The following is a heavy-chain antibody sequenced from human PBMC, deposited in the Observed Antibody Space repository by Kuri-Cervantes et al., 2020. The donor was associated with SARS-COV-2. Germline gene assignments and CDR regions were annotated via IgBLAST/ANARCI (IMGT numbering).Heavy chain of an antibody. CDR2: TRNKANSYTT. J-gene: IGHJ3*02. CDR3: ATKPPRVNDAFDI. Sequence: GGSLRLSCAASGFTFSDHYMDWVRQAPGKGLEWVGRTRNKANSYTTEYAASVKGRFTISRDDSKNSLYLQMNSLKTEDTAVYYCATKPPRVNDAFDIWGQGTMVTVSS. D-gene: IGHD1-14*01. CDR1: GFTFSDHY. V-gene: IGHV3-72*01.